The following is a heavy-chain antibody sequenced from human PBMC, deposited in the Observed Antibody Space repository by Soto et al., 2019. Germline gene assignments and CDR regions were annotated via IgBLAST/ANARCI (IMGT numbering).Heavy chain of an antibody. D-gene: IGHD3-3*01. CDR3: ARFTIFGGWDYYYGMDV. J-gene: IGHJ6*02. Sequence: GESLKISCKGSGYSFTSYWIGWVRQMPGKGLEWMGIIYPGDSDTRYSPSFQGQVTISADKSISTAYLQWSSLKASDTAMYYCARFTIFGGWDYYYGMDVWGQGTTVTVSS. CDR1: GYSFTSYW. CDR2: IYPGDSDT. V-gene: IGHV5-51*01.